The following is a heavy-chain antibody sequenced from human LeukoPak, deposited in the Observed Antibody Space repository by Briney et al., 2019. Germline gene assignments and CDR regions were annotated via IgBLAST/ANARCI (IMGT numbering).Heavy chain of an antibody. CDR1: GFTFSSYW. D-gene: IGHD2-15*01. V-gene: IGHV3-74*01. CDR3: TTRQCDFRGGSCMRLGFDH. Sequence: GGSLRLSCAASGFTFSSYWMHWVRQAPGKGLVWVSRINSDGSSTSYADSVKGRFTISRDNAKNTLYLQMNSLKTEDTAVYYCTTRQCDFRGGSCMRLGFDHWGQGTLVTVSS. J-gene: IGHJ5*02. CDR2: INSDGSST.